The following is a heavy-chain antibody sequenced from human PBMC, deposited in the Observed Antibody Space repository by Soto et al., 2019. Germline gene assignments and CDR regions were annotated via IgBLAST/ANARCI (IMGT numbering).Heavy chain of an antibody. D-gene: IGHD2-21*01. J-gene: IGHJ4*02. CDR3: ARGIPLPLNTNYFDY. V-gene: IGHV3-33*01. Sequence: GGSLRLSCAASGFTFSSYGMHWVRQAPGKGLEWVAVIWYDGSNKYYADSVKGRFTISRDNSKNTLYLQMNSLRAEDTAVYYCARGIPLPLNTNYFDYWGQGTLVTVSS. CDR2: IWYDGSNK. CDR1: GFTFSSYG.